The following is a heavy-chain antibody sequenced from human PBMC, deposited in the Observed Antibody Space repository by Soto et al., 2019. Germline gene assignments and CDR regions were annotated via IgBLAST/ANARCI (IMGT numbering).Heavy chain of an antibody. CDR1: GFTVSSNY. Sequence: EVQLVESGGGLVQPGGSLRLSCAASGFTVSSNYMSWVRQAPGKGLEWVSVIYSGGSTYYADSVKGRFTISRDNSKNTLYLQMNSLRAEDTAVYYCARESGCSQGCNWFDPWGQGTLVTVSS. CDR2: IYSGGST. D-gene: IGHD2-15*01. CDR3: ARESGCSQGCNWFDP. J-gene: IGHJ5*02. V-gene: IGHV3-66*01.